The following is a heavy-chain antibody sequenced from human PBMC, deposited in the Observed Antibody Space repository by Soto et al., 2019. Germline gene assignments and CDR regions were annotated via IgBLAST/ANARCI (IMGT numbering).Heavy chain of an antibody. CDR2: FDPEDGET. CDR3: ATVSYGDYAGVREYYFDY. Sequence: ASVKVSCKVSGYTLTELSMHWVRQAPGKGLEWMGGFDPEDGETIYAQKFQGRVTMTEDTSTDTAYMELSSLRSEDTAVYYCATVSYGDYAGVREYYFDYWGQGTLVTVSS. J-gene: IGHJ4*02. D-gene: IGHD4-17*01. CDR1: GYTLTELS. V-gene: IGHV1-24*01.